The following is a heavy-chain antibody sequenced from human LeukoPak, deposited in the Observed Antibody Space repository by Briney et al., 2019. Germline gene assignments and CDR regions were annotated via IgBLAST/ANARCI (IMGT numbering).Heavy chain of an antibody. J-gene: IGHJ6*04. CDR1: GFTFNDYW. CDR3: VRDCSSASLSSGCYYAMDV. V-gene: IGHV3-7*03. CDR2: IKQDGSEK. D-gene: IGHD2-2*01. Sequence: GGSLRLSCAASGFTFNDYWMTWVRQAPGKGLEWVAHIKQDGSEKYYVDSLKGRFTISRDNAKHSLFLQLNSLRAEDTAVYYCVRDCSSASLSSGCYYAMDVWGKGTTVTVSS.